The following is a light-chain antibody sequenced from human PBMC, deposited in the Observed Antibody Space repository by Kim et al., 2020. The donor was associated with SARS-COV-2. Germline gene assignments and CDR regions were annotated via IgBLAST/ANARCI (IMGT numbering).Light chain of an antibody. CDR3: QTWGTGILVV. V-gene: IGLV4-69*01. J-gene: IGLJ2*01. CDR2: LNSDGSH. CDR1: SGHSSYA. Sequence: QLVLTQSPSASASLGASVKLTCTLSSGHSSYAIAWHQQQPEKGPRYLMKLNSDGSHSKGDGIPDRFSGSSSGAERYLTISSLQSEDEADYYCQTWGTGILVVFGGGTQLTVV.